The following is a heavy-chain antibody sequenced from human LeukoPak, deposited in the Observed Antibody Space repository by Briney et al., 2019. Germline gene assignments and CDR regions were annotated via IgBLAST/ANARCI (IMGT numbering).Heavy chain of an antibody. J-gene: IGHJ4*02. CDR3: AKGRLDYDSSGYYYD. V-gene: IGHV3-30*18. Sequence: PGGSLRLSCAASGFTFSSYGMHWVRQAPGKGLEWVAVISYDGSNKYYADSVKGRFTISRDNSKNTLYLQMNSLRAEDTAVYYCAKGRLDYDSSGYYYDWGQGTLVTVSS. CDR2: ISYDGSNK. D-gene: IGHD3-22*01. CDR1: GFTFSSYG.